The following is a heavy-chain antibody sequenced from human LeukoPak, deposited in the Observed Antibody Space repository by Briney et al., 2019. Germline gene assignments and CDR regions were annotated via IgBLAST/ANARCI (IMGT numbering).Heavy chain of an antibody. J-gene: IGHJ4*02. V-gene: IGHV4-39*01. Sequence: SETLSLTYTVSGGFIDRRRSYWGWIRQPPGKGLEWIGSIYYSGSTYYNPSLKSRVTISVDTSKNQFSLKLSSVTAADTAVFYCATQDMGSGCIDYWGQGTLVTVSS. CDR2: IYYSGST. CDR1: GGFIDRRRSY. CDR3: ATQDMGSGCIDY. D-gene: IGHD6-19*01.